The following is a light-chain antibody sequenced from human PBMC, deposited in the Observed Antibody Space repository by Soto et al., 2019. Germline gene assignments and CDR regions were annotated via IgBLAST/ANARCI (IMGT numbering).Light chain of an antibody. V-gene: IGLV2-14*03. CDR3: SSYTSNTSLV. CDR1: SSDVGAYKF. J-gene: IGLJ3*02. Sequence: QSVLTQPASVSGSPGQSITISCTGTSSDVGAYKFVSWYQQHPGKAPKLMIYDVSNRPSGVSNRFSGSKSGNTASLTISGLQAEDEADYYCSSYTSNTSLVFGGGTKLTVL. CDR2: DVS.